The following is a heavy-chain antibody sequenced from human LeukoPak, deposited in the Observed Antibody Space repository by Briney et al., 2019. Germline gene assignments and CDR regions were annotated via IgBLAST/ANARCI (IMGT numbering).Heavy chain of an antibody. CDR1: GLTFSSYA. V-gene: IGHV3-23*01. Sequence: PGGSLRLSCAASGLTFSSYAMSLVRQAPGKGLEWVSAISGNGGSTYYADSVRGRFTISSDNSKNTLYLQMKSLRAEDTAVYYCAKDISAVIAAAGIYYWGQGTLVTVSS. CDR2: ISGNGGST. CDR3: AKDISAVIAAAGIYY. D-gene: IGHD6-13*01. J-gene: IGHJ4*02.